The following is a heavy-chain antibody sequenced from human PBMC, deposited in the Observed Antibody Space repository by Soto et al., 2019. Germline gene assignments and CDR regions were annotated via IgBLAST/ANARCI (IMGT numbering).Heavy chain of an antibody. V-gene: IGHV2-5*02. CDR3: ARRYMWGSYRYNYFDY. CDR1: WFSLSTSGVG. Sequence: QITLKESGPTLVKPTQTLTLTCTFTWFSLSTSGVGVGWIRQPPGKAMEWLALIYWDDAKRYSPSLKSRPTITKDTTKNQVVLTLTNRDPLDTATYYCARRYMWGSYRYNYFDYWGQGTLVTVSS. CDR2: IYWDDAK. D-gene: IGHD3-16*02. J-gene: IGHJ4*02.